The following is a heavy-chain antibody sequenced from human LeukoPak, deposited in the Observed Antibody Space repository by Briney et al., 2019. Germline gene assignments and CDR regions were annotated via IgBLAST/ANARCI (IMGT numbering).Heavy chain of an antibody. CDR3: ARAIVGATPSLDY. J-gene: IGHJ4*02. V-gene: IGHV1-2*04. Sequence: GASVKVSCKASGYTFTGYYMHWVRQAPGQGLEWMGWFNPNSGGTNYAQKFQGWVTMTRDTSISTAYMELSRLRSDDTAVYYCARAIVGATPSLDYWGQGTLVTVSS. D-gene: IGHD1-26*01. CDR2: FNPNSGGT. CDR1: GYTFTGYY.